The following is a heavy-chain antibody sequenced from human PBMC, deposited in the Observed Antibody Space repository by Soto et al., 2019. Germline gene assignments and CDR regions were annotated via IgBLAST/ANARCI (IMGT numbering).Heavy chain of an antibody. CDR1: GFIFDDFS. J-gene: IGHJ4*02. CDR2: IGRDGINT. D-gene: IGHD2-2*01. V-gene: IGHV3-43*01. Sequence: EVQLVESGGVVVQPGGSLRLSCDASGFIFDDFSMHWVRQAPGKGLEWVSLIGRDGINTYYADSVKGRFTISRDNNKNSLYLQMNSLTTEDTALYYCAKECGDASWASYDSWGQGTLVTVSS. CDR3: AKECGDASWASYDS.